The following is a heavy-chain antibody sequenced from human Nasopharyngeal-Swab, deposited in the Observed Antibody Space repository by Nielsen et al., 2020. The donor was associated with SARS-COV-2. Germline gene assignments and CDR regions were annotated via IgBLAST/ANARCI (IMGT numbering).Heavy chain of an antibody. V-gene: IGHV3-23*01. CDR1: GFTFSTYA. J-gene: IGHJ4*02. D-gene: IGHD3-22*01. CDR3: VKRSANYDGRGYSESDY. Sequence: GGSLRLSCAASGFTFSTYAMYWVRQPPAKGLEWVSIISGSGGSTYYADSVKGRFTISRDTSNNMFYLQMNSLRVDDTAIYFCVKRSANYDGRGYSESDYWGPGTLVTVSA. CDR2: ISGSGGST.